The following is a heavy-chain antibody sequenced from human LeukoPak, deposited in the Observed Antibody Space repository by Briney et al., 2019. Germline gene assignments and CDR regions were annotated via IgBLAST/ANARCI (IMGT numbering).Heavy chain of an antibody. CDR2: ISGSGGYT. Sequence: PGGSLRLSCAASGFTFEGYGMSWVRQGPGKGLEWVSAISGSGGYTFFANSVKGRFTISRDNSKNTLYLQMSSLRAEDTAVYYCARDYGGNPFDYWGQGTLVTVSS. CDR3: ARDYGGNPFDY. J-gene: IGHJ4*02. V-gene: IGHV3-23*01. CDR1: GFTFEGYG. D-gene: IGHD4-23*01.